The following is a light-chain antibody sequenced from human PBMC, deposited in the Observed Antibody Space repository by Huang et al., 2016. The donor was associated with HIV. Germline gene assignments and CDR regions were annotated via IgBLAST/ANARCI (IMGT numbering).Light chain of an antibody. Sequence: EIVLTQSPVTLSLSPGERATLSSRASPSVSSHFAWYHQKVGQAPRLLIYDASNRATGIPARFSSSGSGTDFTLTISSLEPEDFAVYYCQQRSNWPWTFGQGTKVEIK. CDR1: PSVSSH. CDR3: QQRSNWPWT. CDR2: DAS. V-gene: IGKV3-11*01. J-gene: IGKJ1*01.